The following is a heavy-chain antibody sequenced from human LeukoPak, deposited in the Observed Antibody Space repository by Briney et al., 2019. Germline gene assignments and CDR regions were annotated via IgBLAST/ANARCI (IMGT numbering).Heavy chain of an antibody. CDR2: IYYSGST. J-gene: IGHJ4*02. V-gene: IGHV4-61*01. Sequence: SATLSLTYAVSGYSISSGYYWSWIRQPPGKGLEWIGYIYYSGSTNYNPSLKSRVTISVDTSKNQFSLKLTSVTAADTAVYYCARGTYDSSGSYSHWGYWGQGTLVTVSS. D-gene: IGHD3-22*01. CDR3: ARGTYDSSGSYSHWGY. CDR1: GYSISSGYY.